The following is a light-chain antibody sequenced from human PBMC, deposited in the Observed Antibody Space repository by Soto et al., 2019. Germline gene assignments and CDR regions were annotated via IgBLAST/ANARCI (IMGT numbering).Light chain of an antibody. V-gene: IGKV3-20*01. CDR3: QSYGRSSWT. Sequence: DIDLTQSPGTLSLSPGERGTLACRASQTVRSSFVAWYQQKPGQAPRPLIYGASTRAAGIPDWFSGGGSGTDSTLIISGVEHEDLGIYYCQSYGRSSWTFGQGTKVDIK. CDR2: GAS. CDR1: QTVRSSF. J-gene: IGKJ1*01.